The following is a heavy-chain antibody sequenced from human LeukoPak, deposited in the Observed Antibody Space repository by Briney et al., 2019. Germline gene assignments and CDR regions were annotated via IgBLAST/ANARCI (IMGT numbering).Heavy chain of an antibody. D-gene: IGHD3-22*01. CDR3: AKAESGGIYDSSGSFDY. V-gene: IGHV3-30*18. CDR2: ISYDGRNK. J-gene: IGHJ4*02. Sequence: PGGSLRLSCAASEFTFSSYGMHWVRQAPGKGLEWVAFISYDGRNKYYADSVKGRFTISRDYSKNTLYLQMNSLRAEDTAVYYCAKAESGGIYDSSGSFDYWGQGTLVTVSS. CDR1: EFTFSSYG.